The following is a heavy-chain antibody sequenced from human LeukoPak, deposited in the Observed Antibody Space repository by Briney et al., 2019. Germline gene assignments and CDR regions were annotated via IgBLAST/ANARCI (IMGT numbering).Heavy chain of an antibody. D-gene: IGHD4-17*01. CDR1: GYTFTSYD. CDR3: ARGGKWDGDYDRYYYMDV. Sequence: ASVTVSCKASGYTFTSYDINWVRQATGQGLEWMGWMNPNSGNTGYAQKFQGRVTITRNTSISTAYMELSSLRSEDTAVYYCARGGKWDGDYDRYYYMDVWGKGTTVTVSS. J-gene: IGHJ6*03. CDR2: MNPNSGNT. V-gene: IGHV1-8*03.